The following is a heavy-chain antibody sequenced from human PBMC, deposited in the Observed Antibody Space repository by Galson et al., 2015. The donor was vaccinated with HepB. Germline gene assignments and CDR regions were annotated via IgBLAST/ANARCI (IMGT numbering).Heavy chain of an antibody. CDR1: GYTFSNYA. CDR3: AKLVGASLWTHFDL. J-gene: IGHJ4*02. V-gene: IGHV1-3*01. Sequence: SVKVSCKASGYTFSNYAMHWVRQAPGQRLEWVGWINAGNGDTKYSRKFQGRATITRDTSASTAYMELSSLRSEDTALYYCAKLVGASLWTHFDLWGQGTLVTVSS. CDR2: INAGNGDT. D-gene: IGHD1-26*01.